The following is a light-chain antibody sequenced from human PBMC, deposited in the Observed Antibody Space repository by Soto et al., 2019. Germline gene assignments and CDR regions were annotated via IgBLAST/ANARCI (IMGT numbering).Light chain of an antibody. Sequence: QSVLTQPPSMSGTPGQRVTISCSGRSSNIGSNTVNWYQQLPGTAPKLLIYSSDQRPSGVPDRVSGSKSGTSASLAISGLQPEDEADYYCAASHDSRNGWVFGGGTKVTVL. V-gene: IGLV1-44*01. CDR2: SSD. CDR3: AASHDSRNGWV. CDR1: SSNIGSNT. J-gene: IGLJ3*02.